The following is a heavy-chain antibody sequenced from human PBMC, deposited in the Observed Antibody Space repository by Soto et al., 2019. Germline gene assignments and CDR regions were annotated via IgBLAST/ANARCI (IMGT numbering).Heavy chain of an antibody. CDR1: GFTFSSYA. J-gene: IGHJ6*02. CDR2: ISYDGSNK. V-gene: IGHV3-30-3*01. CDR3: ARGTVTYYYYYGMDV. D-gene: IGHD4-4*01. Sequence: QVQLVESGGGVVQPGRSLRLSCAASGFTFSSYAMHWVRQAPGKGLEGVAVISYDGSNKYYADSVKGRFTISRDNSKNTLYLQMNSLRAEDTAVYYCARGTVTYYYYYGMDVWGQGTTVTVSS.